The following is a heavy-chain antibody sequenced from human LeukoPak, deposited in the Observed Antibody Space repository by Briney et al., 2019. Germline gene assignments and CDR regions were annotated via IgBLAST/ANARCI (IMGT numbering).Heavy chain of an antibody. Sequence: PGGSLRLSCAASGFTFSTYWMHWVRQAPGKGLVWVSRIKNDGSFTNYADSVKGRFTISRDNAKNTLHLQMNSLRAEDTAVYYCARSDYLTYWGQGTLVTVSS. CDR1: GFTFSTYW. V-gene: IGHV3-74*01. CDR3: ARSDYLTY. D-gene: IGHD4-17*01. J-gene: IGHJ4*02. CDR2: IKNDGSFT.